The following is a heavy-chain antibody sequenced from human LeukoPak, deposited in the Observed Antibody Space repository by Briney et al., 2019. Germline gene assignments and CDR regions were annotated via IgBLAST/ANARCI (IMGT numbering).Heavy chain of an antibody. J-gene: IGHJ6*04. CDR1: GFTFSSYE. CDR2: ISSSGSTI. CDR3: AELGITMIGGV. V-gene: IGHV3-48*03. D-gene: IGHD3-10*02. Sequence: GGSLRLSCAASGFTFSSYEMNWVRQAPGKGLEWVSYISSSGSTIYYADSVKGRFTISRDNDKNSLYLQMNSLRAEDAAVYYCAELGITMIGGVWGKGTTVTISS.